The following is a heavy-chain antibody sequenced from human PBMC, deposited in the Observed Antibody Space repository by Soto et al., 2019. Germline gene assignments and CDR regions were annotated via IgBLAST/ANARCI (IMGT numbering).Heavy chain of an antibody. Sequence: ETLSLTGSFSGGSISGSYWSWIRQSPGKGLEWLGYVYYTGSTNYSPSLRSRVSISVDTSKNEFSLRLSSVTAADTAVYFCARSVAVPGAHIDYWGQGTQVTV. D-gene: IGHD6-19*01. J-gene: IGHJ4*02. V-gene: IGHV4-59*01. CDR1: GGSISGSY. CDR2: VYYTGST. CDR3: ARSVAVPGAHIDY.